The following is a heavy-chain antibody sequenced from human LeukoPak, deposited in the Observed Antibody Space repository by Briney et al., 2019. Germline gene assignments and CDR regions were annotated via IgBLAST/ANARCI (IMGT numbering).Heavy chain of an antibody. J-gene: IGHJ6*03. Sequence: GGSLRLSRAASGFTVSSNYMSWVRQAPGKGLEWVSAISGSGGSTYYADSVKGRFTISRDNSKNTLYLQMNSLRDEDTAVYYCAKDAGYCSSTSCYGVHYYYMDVWGKGTTVTVSS. CDR3: AKDAGYCSSTSCYGVHYYYMDV. D-gene: IGHD2-2*01. CDR2: ISGSGGST. V-gene: IGHV3-23*01. CDR1: GFTVSSNY.